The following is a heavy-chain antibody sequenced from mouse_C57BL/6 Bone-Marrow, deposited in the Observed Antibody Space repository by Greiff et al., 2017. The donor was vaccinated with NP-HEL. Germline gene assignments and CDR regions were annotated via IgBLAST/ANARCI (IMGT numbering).Heavy chain of an antibody. J-gene: IGHJ3*01. CDR3: VRDHYYGSSYVRFAY. CDR2: IRSKSSNYAT. Sequence: EVHLVESGGGLVQPKGSLKLSCAASGFTFNTYAMHWVRQAPGKGLEWVARIRSKSSNYATYYADSVKDRFTISKDDSQSMLYLQMNNLQTEDTAMYYGVRDHYYGSSYVRFAYWGQGTLVTVSA. D-gene: IGHD1-1*01. CDR1: GFTFNTYA. V-gene: IGHV10-3*01.